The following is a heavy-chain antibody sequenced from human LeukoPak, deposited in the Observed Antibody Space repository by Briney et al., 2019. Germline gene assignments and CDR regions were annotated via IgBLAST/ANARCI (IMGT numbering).Heavy chain of an antibody. CDR3: ASLYYGSGSYGRYNPPFDY. Sequence: ASVKVSCKASGYTFTGYYMHWVRQAPGQGLEWMGRINPNSGGTNYAQKFQGRVTMTRDTSLSTAYMELSRLRSDDTAVYHCASLYYGSGSYGRYNPPFDYWGQGTLVTVSS. CDR1: GYTFTGYY. V-gene: IGHV1-2*06. J-gene: IGHJ4*02. CDR2: INPNSGGT. D-gene: IGHD3-10*01.